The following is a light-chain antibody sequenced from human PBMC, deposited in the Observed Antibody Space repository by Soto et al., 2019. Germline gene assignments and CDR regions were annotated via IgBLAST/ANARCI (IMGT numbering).Light chain of an antibody. CDR1: SSDVGGYNY. CDR2: DVS. J-gene: IGLJ2*01. CDR3: SSYTSSSTLVV. Sequence: QSVLTQPASVSGSPGQSITISCTGTSSDVGGYNYVSWYQQHPGKAPKLMIYDVSNRPSGVSNRFSGSKSGNTASLTISGLQAEDEADYYFSSYTSSSTLVVFCGGTKLTVL. V-gene: IGLV2-14*01.